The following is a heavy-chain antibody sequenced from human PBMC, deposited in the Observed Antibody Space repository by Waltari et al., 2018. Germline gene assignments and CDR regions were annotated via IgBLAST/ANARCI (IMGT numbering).Heavy chain of an antibody. CDR1: GFPLFPYW. CDR2: IKEDGSEK. Sequence: EVQLVESGGGLVQPGGSLTLSWIAAGFPLFPYWMSWVRPAPGKGLEWVASIKEDGSEKYYVDSVKRRFIISRDNAKNSLLLQLSGLRVEDTAVYYCARPQRERWRAFDDWGQGTPVTVSS. V-gene: IGHV3-7*01. CDR3: ARPQRERWRAFDD. J-gene: IGHJ4*02. D-gene: IGHD6-19*01.